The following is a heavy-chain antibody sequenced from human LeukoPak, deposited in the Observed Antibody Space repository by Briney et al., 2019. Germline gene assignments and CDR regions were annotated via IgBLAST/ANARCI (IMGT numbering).Heavy chain of an antibody. V-gene: IGHV5-51*01. Sequence: GESLKISCKASGYRFTTYWIGWVRQMPGKGLEWVGIIYPGDSDTRYSPSFQGQVTISADRSISTAYLQWSSLNASVTAMYYCARRLAAAGNGLIDYWGQGTLVTVSS. CDR1: GYRFTTYW. D-gene: IGHD6-13*01. J-gene: IGHJ4*02. CDR3: ARRLAAAGNGLIDY. CDR2: IYPGDSDT.